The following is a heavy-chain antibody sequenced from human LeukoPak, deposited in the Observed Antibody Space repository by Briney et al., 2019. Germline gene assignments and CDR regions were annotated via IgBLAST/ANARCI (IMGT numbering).Heavy chain of an antibody. CDR2: INPGDSDT. Sequence: GESLKISCKGSGYSFTSDWIGWVRQMPEKGLEWMGIINPGDSDTRYSPSFQGQVTISADKAINTAYLQWSSLRASDTAMYYCARQSGGPFDYWGQGALVSVSS. CDR1: GYSFTSDW. J-gene: IGHJ4*02. D-gene: IGHD3-10*01. CDR3: ARQSGGPFDY. V-gene: IGHV5-51*01.